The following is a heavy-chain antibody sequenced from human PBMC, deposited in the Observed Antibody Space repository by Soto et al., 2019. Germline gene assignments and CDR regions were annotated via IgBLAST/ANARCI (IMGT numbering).Heavy chain of an antibody. V-gene: IGHV1-3*01. CDR3: ASSYSNYALIDYYYYGMDV. J-gene: IGHJ6*02. Sequence: ASVKVSCKASGYTWNNYAMHWVRQAPGQRLEWMGWINAGNGNTKYSQKFQGRVTITRDTSASTAYMELSSLRSEDTAVYYCASSYSNYALIDYYYYGMDVWGQGTTVTVSS. CDR2: INAGNGNT. CDR1: GYTWNNYA. D-gene: IGHD4-4*01.